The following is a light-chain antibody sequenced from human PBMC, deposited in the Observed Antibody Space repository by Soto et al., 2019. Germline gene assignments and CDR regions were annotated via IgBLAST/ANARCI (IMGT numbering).Light chain of an antibody. CDR2: DVR. J-gene: IGLJ2*01. CDR1: SSDVGRYNY. CDR3: CSDAGGVV. Sequence: QSALTQPRSVSGSPGQSVTISCTGTSSDVGRYNYVSWYQLHPGKAPKLMIYDVRKRPSGVPDRFSASKSGNTASLTISGLQAEDEAEYYCCSDAGGVVFGGGTKVTVL. V-gene: IGLV2-11*01.